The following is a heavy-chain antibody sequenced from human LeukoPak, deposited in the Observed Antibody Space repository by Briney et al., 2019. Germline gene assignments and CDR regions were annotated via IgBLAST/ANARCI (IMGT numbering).Heavy chain of an antibody. Sequence: SVKVSCKASGGTFSSDAISWVRQAPGQGLEWMGGFIPIFGSSNYAQKFQGRVTITADESTNTASMELSSLRSEDTAVYYCAREVITVTTSGYFDYWGQGTLVTVAS. D-gene: IGHD4-17*01. CDR2: FIPIFGSS. CDR1: GGTFSSDA. J-gene: IGHJ4*02. V-gene: IGHV1-69*13. CDR3: AREVITVTTSGYFDY.